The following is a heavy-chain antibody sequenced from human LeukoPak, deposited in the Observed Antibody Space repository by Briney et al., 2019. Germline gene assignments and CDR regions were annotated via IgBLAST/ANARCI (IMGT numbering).Heavy chain of an antibody. CDR1: GFPFRSYA. CDR2: ITDEADT. CDR3: AKVDYWSPENYFDS. Sequence: GGSLRLSCVASGFPFRSYAMTRVRQTPGKGLESVSVITDEADTYYADSVKGRFTISRDNSQNTVFLQMNSLRAEDTAVYYCAKVDYWSPENYFDSWGQGILVTVSS. J-gene: IGHJ4*02. D-gene: IGHD1-1*01. V-gene: IGHV3-23*01.